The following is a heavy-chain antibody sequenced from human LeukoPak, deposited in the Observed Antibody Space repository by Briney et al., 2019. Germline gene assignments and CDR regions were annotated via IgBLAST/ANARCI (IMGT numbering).Heavy chain of an antibody. Sequence: SETLSLTCTVSGGSISSYYWSWIRQPPGKGLEWIGEINHSGSTNYNPSLKSRVTISVDTSKNQFSLKLSSVTAADTAVYYCAREGHYYDSSGHDAFDIWGQGTMVTVSS. CDR3: AREGHYYDSSGHDAFDI. J-gene: IGHJ3*02. CDR2: INHSGST. CDR1: GGSISSYY. V-gene: IGHV4-34*01. D-gene: IGHD3-22*01.